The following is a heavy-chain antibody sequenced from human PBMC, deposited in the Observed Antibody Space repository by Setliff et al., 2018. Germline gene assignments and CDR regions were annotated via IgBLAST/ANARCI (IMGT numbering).Heavy chain of an antibody. J-gene: IGHJ4*02. D-gene: IGHD1-26*01. Sequence: SETLSLTCTVSGGSISSHYWSWIRQPPGKGLEWIGHIFPSGTTKYNPSLQSRVTISVDTSKNQFSLKLSSVTAADTAVYYCASIGSGTTFDYWGQGTLVTVSS. V-gene: IGHV4-4*08. CDR1: GGSISSHY. CDR2: IFPSGTT. CDR3: ASIGSGTTFDY.